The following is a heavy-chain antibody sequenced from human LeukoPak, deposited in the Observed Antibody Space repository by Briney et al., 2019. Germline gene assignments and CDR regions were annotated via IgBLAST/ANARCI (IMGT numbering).Heavy chain of an antibody. V-gene: IGHV3-30*04. CDR1: GFTFSSYA. J-gene: IGHJ4*02. D-gene: IGHD3-9*01. CDR3: ARVILRYFDWLLQRPLDY. Sequence: GGSLRLSCAASGFTFSSYAMHWVRQAPGKGLEWVAVISYDGSNKYYADSVKGRFTISRDNSKNTLYQQMNSLRAEDTAVYYCARVILRYFDWLLQRPLDYWGQGTLVTVSS. CDR2: ISYDGSNK.